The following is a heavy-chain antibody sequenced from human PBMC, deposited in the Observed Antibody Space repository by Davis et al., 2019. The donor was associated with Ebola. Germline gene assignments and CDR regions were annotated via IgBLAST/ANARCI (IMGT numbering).Heavy chain of an antibody. Sequence: ASVKVSCKASGYSFTGYYIHWVRHPPGQGPEWMGLISAYTGNTAYAQILQGRVTMTTDTSTGTAYMGLRSLRSDDTAVYYCARRPGSFYGAGSHYYEYWGQGTLVTVSS. CDR3: ARRPGSFYGAGSHYYEY. V-gene: IGHV1-18*04. CDR1: GYSFTGYY. J-gene: IGHJ4*02. D-gene: IGHD3-10*01. CDR2: ISAYTGNT.